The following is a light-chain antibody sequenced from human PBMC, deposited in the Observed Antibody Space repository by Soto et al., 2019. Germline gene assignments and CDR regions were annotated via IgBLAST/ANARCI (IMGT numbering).Light chain of an antibody. CDR1: PSVRNN. V-gene: IGKV3-15*01. CDR2: GAS. CDR3: QQRSNWPPIT. Sequence: VMTQSPAILSVSPGETTTLPCRTSPSVRNNLAWYQLKPGQAPRLLICGASTRASGVPDRFSGSGYGTEFTLTISSLEPEDFAVYYCQQRSNWPPITFGQGTRLEIK. J-gene: IGKJ5*01.